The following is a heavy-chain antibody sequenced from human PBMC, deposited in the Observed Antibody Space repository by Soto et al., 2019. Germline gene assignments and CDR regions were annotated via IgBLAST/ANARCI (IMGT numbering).Heavy chain of an antibody. CDR3: ARVRGYSYGFGYYGMDV. Sequence: SETLSLTCAVSGGSFSGYYWGWLRQPPGKGLEWLGEITQSGSTNYNPSLKSRVTILVGTSKNQFSLKLSSVTAADTAVYYCARVRGYSYGFGYYGMDVWGQGTTVT. V-gene: IGHV4-34*01. CDR2: ITQSGST. CDR1: GGSFSGYY. J-gene: IGHJ6*02. D-gene: IGHD5-18*01.